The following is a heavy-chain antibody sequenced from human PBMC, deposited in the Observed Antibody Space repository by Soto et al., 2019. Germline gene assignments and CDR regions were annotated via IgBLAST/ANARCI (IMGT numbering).Heavy chain of an antibody. CDR2: MNPNSGNT. V-gene: IGHV1-8*01. J-gene: IGHJ4*02. CDR3: ARNGHYGGNPRVDY. Sequence: QVQLVQSGAEVKKAGASVKVSCKASGYTFTSYDINWVRQATGQGLEWMGWMNPNSGNTGSAQKFQGRVTMTRNTSISTAYMELSSLRSEDTAVYYCARNGHYGGNPRVDYWGQGTLVTVSS. D-gene: IGHD4-17*01. CDR1: GYTFTSYD.